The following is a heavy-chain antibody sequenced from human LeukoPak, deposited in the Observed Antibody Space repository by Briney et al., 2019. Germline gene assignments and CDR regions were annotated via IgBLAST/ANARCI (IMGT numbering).Heavy chain of an antibody. CDR1: GGSISSSSYY. D-gene: IGHD2-2*01. J-gene: IGHJ5*02. Sequence: SETLSLTCTVSGGSISSSSYYWGWIRQPPGKGLEWIGSIYYSGSTYYNPSLKSRVTISVDTSKNQFSLKLSSVTAADTAVYYCARDADIVVVPAAGNWFDPWGQGTLVTVSS. CDR2: IYYSGST. CDR3: ARDADIVVVPAAGNWFDP. V-gene: IGHV4-39*07.